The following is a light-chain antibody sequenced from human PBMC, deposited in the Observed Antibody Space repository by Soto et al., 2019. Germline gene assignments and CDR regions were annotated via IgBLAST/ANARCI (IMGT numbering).Light chain of an antibody. V-gene: IGKV1-6*01. CDR3: LQDYTSLRT. CDR2: AAS. Sequence: AIQMTQSPSSLSASVGDRVTITCRASQGIRNDLGWYQQKPGKAPKLLIYAASSLQSGFPSRFSGSGSGTDFTLTISSLQPEDVATYYCLQDYTSLRTFGQGTKVEIK. CDR1: QGIRND. J-gene: IGKJ1*01.